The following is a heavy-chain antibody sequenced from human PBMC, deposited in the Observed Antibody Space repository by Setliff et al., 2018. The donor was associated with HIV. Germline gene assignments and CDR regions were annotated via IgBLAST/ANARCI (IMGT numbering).Heavy chain of an antibody. CDR1: GFSFSRYT. J-gene: IGHJ4*02. V-gene: IGHV3-21*01. CDR3: AKGDSFVFSCVYPDY. CDR2: ITSNLNY. D-gene: IGHD3-22*01. Sequence: PGGSLRLSCVASGFSFSRYTMMWVRQTPGKGLEWVSSITSNLNYKYADSVKGRFTVSRDNTKNSLYLQMNSLRAEDTAVYYSAKGDSFVFSCVYPDYWGPGTLVTVSS.